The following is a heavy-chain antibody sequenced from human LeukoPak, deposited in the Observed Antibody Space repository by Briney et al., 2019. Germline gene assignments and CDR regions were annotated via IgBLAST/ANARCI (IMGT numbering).Heavy chain of an antibody. V-gene: IGHV5-51*01. CDR3: ARQNYYDSSGHGGYYFDY. Sequence: GESLKISCKDSGYSFNIYWIGWVRQMPGKGLEWMGIIYPGDFDTRYSPSFEGRVTTSAEKSISTAYLQWSSLKASDTAMYYCARQNYYDSSGHGGYYFDYWGQGTLVTVSS. CDR2: IYPGDFDT. J-gene: IGHJ4*02. D-gene: IGHD3-22*01. CDR1: GYSFNIYW.